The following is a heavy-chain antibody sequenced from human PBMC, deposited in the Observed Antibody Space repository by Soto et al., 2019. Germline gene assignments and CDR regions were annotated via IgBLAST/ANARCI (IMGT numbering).Heavy chain of an antibody. CDR3: ARDQAMGEISPRDYYGMDV. V-gene: IGHV1-69*01. Sequence: QVQLVQSGAEVKKPGSSVKVSCKASGDTFSSYAISWVRQAPGQGLEWMGGIIPIFGTANYAQKFQGRVTITADESTSTAYMELSSLRSEDTAVYYCARDQAMGEISPRDYYGMDVWGQGTTVTVSS. J-gene: IGHJ6*02. D-gene: IGHD5-18*01. CDR1: GDTFSSYA. CDR2: IIPIFGTA.